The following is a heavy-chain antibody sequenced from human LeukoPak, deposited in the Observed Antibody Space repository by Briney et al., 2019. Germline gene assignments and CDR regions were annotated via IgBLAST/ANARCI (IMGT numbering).Heavy chain of an antibody. Sequence: SGGSLRLSCVASGFTVSSNYMSWVRQAPGKGLEWVSVIYSGGTTYYADSVKGRFTISRDNSKNTLFLQMDSLRAEDTALYYCARPPFSLWGRGTAFDIWGQGTMVTVSS. CDR1: GFTVSSNY. CDR2: IYSGGTT. V-gene: IGHV3-66*04. D-gene: IGHD1-14*01. CDR3: ARPPFSLWGRGTAFDI. J-gene: IGHJ3*02.